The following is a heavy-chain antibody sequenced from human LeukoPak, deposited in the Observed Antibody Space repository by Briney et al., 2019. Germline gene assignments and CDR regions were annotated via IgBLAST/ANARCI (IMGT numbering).Heavy chain of an antibody. Sequence: ASVKVSCKASGYTFTSYDINWVRQATGQGLRLCTEVPGQSHHYRNTSISTAYMELSSLRSEDTAVYYCARGAHYYDSSLFDYWGQGTLVTVSS. J-gene: IGHJ4*02. CDR1: GYTFTSYD. D-gene: IGHD3-22*01. CDR3: ARGAHYYDSSLFDY. V-gene: IGHV1-8*03.